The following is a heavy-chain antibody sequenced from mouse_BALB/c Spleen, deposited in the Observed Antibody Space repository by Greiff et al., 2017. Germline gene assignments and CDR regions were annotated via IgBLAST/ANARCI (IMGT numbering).Heavy chain of an antibody. V-gene: IGHV1S56*01. J-gene: IGHJ3*01. D-gene: IGHD3-2*01. CDR3: ARFRQLGHAWFAY. CDR1: GYTFTSYY. CDR2: IYPGNVNT. Sequence: QVQLKQSGPELVKPGASVRISCKASGYTFTSYYIHWVKQRPGQGLEWIGWIYPGNVNTKYNEKFKGKATLTADKSSSTAYMQLSSLTSEDSAVYFCARFRQLGHAWFAYWGQGTLVTVSA.